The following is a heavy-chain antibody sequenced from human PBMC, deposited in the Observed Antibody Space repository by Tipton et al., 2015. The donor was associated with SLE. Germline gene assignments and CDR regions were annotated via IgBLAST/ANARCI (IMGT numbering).Heavy chain of an antibody. CDR3: ARGRDITMIVVVANDAFDI. CDR1: GGSISSGGYY. J-gene: IGHJ3*02. CDR2: IYYSGST. Sequence: LRLSCTVSGGSISSGGYYWSWIRQHPGKGLEWIGYIYYSGSTYYNPSLKSRVTISVDTSKNQFSLKLSSVTAADTAVYYCARGRDITMIVVVANDAFDIWGQGTMVTVSS. D-gene: IGHD3-22*01. V-gene: IGHV4-31*02.